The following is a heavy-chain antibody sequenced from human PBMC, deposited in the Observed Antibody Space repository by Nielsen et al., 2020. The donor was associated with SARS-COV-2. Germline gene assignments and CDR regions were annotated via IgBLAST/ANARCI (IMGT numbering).Heavy chain of an antibody. D-gene: IGHD3-3*01. CDR1: GYTLTELS. J-gene: IGHJ5*02. CDR2: FDPEDGET. CDR3: AGIFGVVHPHWFDP. V-gene: IGHV1-24*01. Sequence: ASVKVSCKVSGYTLTELSMHWVRQAPGKGLEWMGGFDPEDGETIYAQKFQGRVTMTEDTSTSTAYMELRSLRSDDTAVYYCAGIFGVVHPHWFDPWGQGTLVTVSS.